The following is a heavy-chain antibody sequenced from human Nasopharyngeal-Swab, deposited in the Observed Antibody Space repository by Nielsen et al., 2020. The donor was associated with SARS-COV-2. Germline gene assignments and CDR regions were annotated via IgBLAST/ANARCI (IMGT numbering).Heavy chain of an antibody. Sequence: WIRQSPGKGLEGFGYIYYSGSTYYNPSLKSRVTISVDTSKNQFSLKLSSVTAADTAVYYCARDDVYCSSTSCYRAPLNYWGQGTLVTVSS. CDR2: IYYSGST. J-gene: IGHJ4*02. V-gene: IGHV4-30-4*01. CDR3: ARDDVYCSSTSCYRAPLNY. D-gene: IGHD2-2*01.